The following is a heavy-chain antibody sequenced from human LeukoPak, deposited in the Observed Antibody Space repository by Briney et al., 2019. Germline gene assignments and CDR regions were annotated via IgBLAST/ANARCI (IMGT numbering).Heavy chain of an antibody. CDR1: GYTFTSYD. J-gene: IGHJ6*03. CDR2: MNPNSGNT. CDR3: ARLAAEGRQQLVNFYYYYYMDV. D-gene: IGHD6-13*01. V-gene: IGHV1-8*01. Sequence: ASVKVSCKASGYTFTSYDINWVRQATGQGLEWMGWMNPNSGNTGYAQKFQGRVTMTRNTSISTAYMELSSLRSEDTAVYYCARLAAEGRQQLVNFYYYYYMDVWGKGTTVTVSS.